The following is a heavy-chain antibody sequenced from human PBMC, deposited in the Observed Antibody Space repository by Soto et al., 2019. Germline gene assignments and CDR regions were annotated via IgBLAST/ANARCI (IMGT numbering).Heavy chain of an antibody. D-gene: IGHD3-3*01. CDR3: ARVWVRFLAWSGRGGMDV. Sequence: QVQLQESGPGLVKPSETLSLTCTVSGGSVSSGSYYWSWIRQPPGKGLEWIGYIYYSGSTNYNPALKRRVAISVDTSKNQCSLKLSSVTAADTAVYYCARVWVRFLAWSGRGGMDVWGQGTTVTVSS. J-gene: IGHJ6*02. V-gene: IGHV4-61*01. CDR1: GGSVSSGSYY. CDR2: IYYSGST.